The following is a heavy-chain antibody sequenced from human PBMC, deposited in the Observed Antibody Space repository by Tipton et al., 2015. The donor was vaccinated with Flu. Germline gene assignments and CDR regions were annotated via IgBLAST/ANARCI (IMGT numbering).Heavy chain of an antibody. D-gene: IGHD6-13*01. Sequence: GSLRLSCAASGYTFSTYWMSWVRQAPGKGLEWVANINQDGSEKYYVDSVKGRFTILRDNAKNSVYLQMNSLRAEDTAVYYCARAMAAAGSCWGQGTLVTVSS. CDR1: GYTFSTYW. V-gene: IGHV3-7*03. CDR3: ARAMAAAGSC. J-gene: IGHJ4*02. CDR2: INQDGSEK.